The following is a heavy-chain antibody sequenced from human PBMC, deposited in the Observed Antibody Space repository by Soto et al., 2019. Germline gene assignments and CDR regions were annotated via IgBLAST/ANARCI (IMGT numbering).Heavy chain of an antibody. J-gene: IGHJ6*02. Sequence: PGGSLRLSCAASGFTFSNAWMNWVRQAPGKGLEWVGRIKSKTDGGTTDYAAPVKGRFTISRDGSKNTLYLQMNSLKTEDTAVYYCTTAKEGPAGRWLQLRAYYYGMDVWGQGTTVTVSS. D-gene: IGHD1-1*01. V-gene: IGHV3-15*07. CDR2: IKSKTDGGTT. CDR3: TTAKEGPAGRWLQLRAYYYGMDV. CDR1: GFTFSNAW.